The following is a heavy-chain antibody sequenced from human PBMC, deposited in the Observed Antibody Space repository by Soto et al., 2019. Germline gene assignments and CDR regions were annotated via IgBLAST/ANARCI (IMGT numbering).Heavy chain of an antibody. J-gene: IGHJ3*02. CDR1: GFTFSDYY. V-gene: IGHV3-11*01. D-gene: IGHD3-22*01. CDR2: ISSSGSTI. Sequence: PGGSLRLSCAASGFTFSDYYMSWIRQAPGKGLEWVSYISSSGSTIYYADSVKGRFTISRDNAKNSLYLQMNSLRAEDTAVYYCARDQYDSSVMTRSHDAFDIWGQGTMVTVSS. CDR3: ARDQYDSSVMTRSHDAFDI.